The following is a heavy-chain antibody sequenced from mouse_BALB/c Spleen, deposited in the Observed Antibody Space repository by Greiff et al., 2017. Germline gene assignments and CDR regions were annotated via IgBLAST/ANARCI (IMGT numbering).Heavy chain of an antibody. CDR3: ARDGSSPYFDY. CDR1: GFTFSSYA. Sequence: EVKLEESGGDLVKPGGSLKLSCAASGFTFSSYAMSWVRQTPEKRLEWVASISSGGSTYYPDSVKGRFTISRDNARNILYLQMSSLRSEDTAMYYCARDGSSPYFDYWGQGTTLTVSS. J-gene: IGHJ2*01. V-gene: IGHV5-6-5*01. D-gene: IGHD1-1*01. CDR2: ISSGGST.